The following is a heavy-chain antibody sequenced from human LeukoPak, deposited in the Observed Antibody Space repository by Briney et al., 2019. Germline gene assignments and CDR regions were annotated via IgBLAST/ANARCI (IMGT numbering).Heavy chain of an antibody. J-gene: IGHJ4*02. V-gene: IGHV3-23*01. Sequence: TGGSLRLSCAASGFTFSSYAMSWVRQAPGKGLEWVSAISGSGGSTYYADSVKGRFTISRDNSKNTLYLQMNSLRAEDTAVYYCAKDLPYGDSPSYYFDYWGQGTLVTVSS. CDR1: GFTFSSYA. CDR2: ISGSGGST. D-gene: IGHD4-17*01. CDR3: AKDLPYGDSPSYYFDY.